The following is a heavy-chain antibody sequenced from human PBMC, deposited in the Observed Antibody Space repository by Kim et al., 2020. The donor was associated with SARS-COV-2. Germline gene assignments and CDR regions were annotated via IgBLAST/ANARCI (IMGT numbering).Heavy chain of an antibody. V-gene: IGHV3-30*07. D-gene: IGHD2-2*01. CDR3: ARNRYCSSTSCDDAFDI. Sequence: VQGRFTISRDNSKNTLYLQMNSLRAEDTAVYYCARNRYCSSTSCDDAFDIWGQGTMVTVSS. J-gene: IGHJ3*02.